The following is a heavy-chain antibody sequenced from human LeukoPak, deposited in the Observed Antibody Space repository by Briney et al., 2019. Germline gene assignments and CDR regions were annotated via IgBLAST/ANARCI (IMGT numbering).Heavy chain of an antibody. V-gene: IGHV4-34*01. D-gene: IGHD3-3*01. J-gene: IGHJ3*02. CDR2: INHSGST. CDR1: GGSFSGYY. CDR3: ARHLRFLEWLFYTRSAFDI. Sequence: PSETLSLTCAVYGGSFSGYYWSWIRQPPGKGLEWIGEINHSGSTNYNPSLKSRVTISVDTSKNQFSLKLSSVTAADTAVYYCARHLRFLEWLFYTRSAFDIWGQGTMVTVSS.